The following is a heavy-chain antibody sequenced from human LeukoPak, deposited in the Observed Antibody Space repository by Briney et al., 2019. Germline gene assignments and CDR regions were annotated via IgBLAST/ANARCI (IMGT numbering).Heavy chain of an antibody. CDR3: ASSTGAVVS. D-gene: IGHD3-22*01. J-gene: IGHJ4*02. V-gene: IGHV3-74*01. CDR2: VNPVGSST. CDR1: GFTFSSYW. Sequence: PGGSLRLSCAASGFTFSSYWMHWVRQAPGKGLVWVSRVNPVGSSTAYADSVKGRFTISRDNAKNTLYLQMNSLRAEDTAVYYCASSTGAVVSWGQGTLVTVSS.